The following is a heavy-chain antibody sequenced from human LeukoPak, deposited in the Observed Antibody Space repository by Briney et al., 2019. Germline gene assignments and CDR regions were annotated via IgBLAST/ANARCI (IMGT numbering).Heavy chain of an antibody. CDR3: ARDLGPRGGVVVPAGPGLEYYYYYGMDV. CDR1: GFTFSSYA. J-gene: IGHJ6*02. D-gene: IGHD2-2*01. CDR2: ISYDGSNK. Sequence: PGGSLRPSCAASGFTFSSYAMHWVRQAPGKGLEWVAVISYDGSNKYYADSVKGRFTISRDNSKNTLYLQMNSLRAEDTAVYYCARDLGPRGGVVVPAGPGLEYYYYYGMDVWGQGTTVTASS. V-gene: IGHV3-30*04.